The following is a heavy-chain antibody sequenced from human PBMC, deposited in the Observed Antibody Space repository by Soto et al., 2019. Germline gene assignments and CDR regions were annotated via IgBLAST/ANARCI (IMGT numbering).Heavy chain of an antibody. CDR1: GDSVSSNSAA. CDR3: ARDRVEWSSSWSRAHYYYYYGMDV. CDR2: TYYRSKWYN. Sequence: PSQTLSLTCAISGDSVSSNSAAWNWIRQSPSGGLEWLGRTYYRSKWYNDYAVSVKSRITINPDTSKNQFSLQLNSVTPEDTAVYYCARDRVEWSSSWSRAHYYYYYGMDVWGQGTTVTVS. D-gene: IGHD6-13*01. J-gene: IGHJ6*01. V-gene: IGHV6-1*01.